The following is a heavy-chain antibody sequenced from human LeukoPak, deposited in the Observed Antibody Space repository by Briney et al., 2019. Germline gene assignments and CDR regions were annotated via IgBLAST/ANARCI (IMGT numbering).Heavy chain of an antibody. CDR2: IYYSGST. J-gene: IGHJ4*02. CDR3: ARPRIAAAVFFDY. Sequence: PSETLPLTCTVSGGSISSSSYYWGWIRQPPGKGLEWIGSIYYSGSTYYNPSLKSRVTISVDTSKNQFSLKLSSVTAADTAVYYCARPRIAAAVFFDYWGQGTLVTVSS. D-gene: IGHD6-13*01. V-gene: IGHV4-39*07. CDR1: GGSISSSSYY.